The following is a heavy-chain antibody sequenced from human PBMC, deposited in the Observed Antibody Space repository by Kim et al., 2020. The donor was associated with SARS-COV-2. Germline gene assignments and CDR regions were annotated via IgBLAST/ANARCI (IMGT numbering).Heavy chain of an antibody. J-gene: IGHJ4*02. V-gene: IGHV3-33*06. CDR1: GFTFSSYA. Sequence: GGSLRLSCAASGFTFSSYAMHWVRQAPGKGLEWVAVIWYDGSNKYYADSVKGRFTISRDNSKNTLYLQMNSLRAEDTAVYYCAKDSEQLVQIDYWGQGTLVTVSS. D-gene: IGHD6-13*01. CDR3: AKDSEQLVQIDY. CDR2: IWYDGSNK.